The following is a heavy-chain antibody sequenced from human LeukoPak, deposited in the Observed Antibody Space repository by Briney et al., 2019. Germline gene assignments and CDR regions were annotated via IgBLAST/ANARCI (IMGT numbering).Heavy chain of an antibody. J-gene: IGHJ4*02. CDR2: ISSSGSYI. CDR3: AKDRDIFDY. V-gene: IGHV3-21*04. CDR1: GFTFSSYS. Sequence: GGSLRLSCAASGFTFSSYSMNWVRQAPGKGLEWVSSISSSGSYIYYADSVKGRFTISRDNSKNTVYLQMNSLRVEDTALYYCAKDRDIFDYWGQGTLVTVSS.